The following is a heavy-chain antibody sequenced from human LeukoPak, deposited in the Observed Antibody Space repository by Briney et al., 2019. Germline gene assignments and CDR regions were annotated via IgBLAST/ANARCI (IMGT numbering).Heavy chain of an antibody. CDR1: GDSVSSNSAA. CDR3: ARHKDCASITHCHFDY. CDR2: TYYRSKWYN. Sequence: SQTLSLTCAISGDSVSSNSAAWNWIRQSPSRGLEWLGRTYYRSKWYNDYAVSVKSRITINPDTSKNQFSLKLSSVTATDTAIFYCARHKDCASITHCHFDYWGQGILVTVSS. J-gene: IGHJ4*02. D-gene: IGHD2-21*01. V-gene: IGHV6-1*01.